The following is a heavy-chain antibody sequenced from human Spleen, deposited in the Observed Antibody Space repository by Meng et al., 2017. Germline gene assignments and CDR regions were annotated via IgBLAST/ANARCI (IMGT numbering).Heavy chain of an antibody. CDR1: GDSVSSNSAA. Sequence: QVHLTQSRPGLVKPSQTPPPTCAISGDSVSSNSAAWNWIRQSPSRGLEWLGRTYYRSKWYNDYAGSVKSRITVNPDTSKNQFSLLLNSVTPDDTAVYYCARQKDGGLAFWGQGTLVTVFS. CDR2: TYYRSKWYN. J-gene: IGHJ4*02. D-gene: IGHD2-15*01. CDR3: ARQKDGGLAF. V-gene: IGHV6-1*02.